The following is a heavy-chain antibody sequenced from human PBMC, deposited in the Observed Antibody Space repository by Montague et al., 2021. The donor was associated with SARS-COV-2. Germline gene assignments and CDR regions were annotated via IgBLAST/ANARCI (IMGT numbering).Heavy chain of an antibody. CDR2: TYYRSKWYN. CDR1: GDSVSSNIAT. CDR3: ARIPVGSKYYFDF. J-gene: IGHJ4*02. V-gene: IGHV6-1*01. Sequence: CAISGDSVSSNIATWNWIRQSPSRGLEWLGRTYYRSKWYNDYAESVKSRITIDPDTSKHQLSLHLNSVTPEDTAEYYCARIPVGSKYYFDFWGQGTLVTVSS. D-gene: IGHD2-2*01.